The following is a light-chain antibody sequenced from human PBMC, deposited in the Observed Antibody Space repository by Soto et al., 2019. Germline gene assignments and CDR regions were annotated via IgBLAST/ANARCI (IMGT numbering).Light chain of an antibody. J-gene: IGLJ3*02. CDR3: CSYAGTYTFV. Sequence: QSALTQPASVSGSPGQSITISCTGTSSDVGGYKFVSWYQQHPGTAPKLMIYEVSNRPSGVSSRFSGSKSGNTASLTISGLQADDEADYYCCSYAGTYTFVFGGGTKVTVL. V-gene: IGLV2-23*02. CDR1: SSDVGGYKF. CDR2: EVS.